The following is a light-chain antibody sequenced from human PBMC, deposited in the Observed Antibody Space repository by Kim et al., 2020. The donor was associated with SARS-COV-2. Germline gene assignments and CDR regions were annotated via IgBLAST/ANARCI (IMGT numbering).Light chain of an antibody. CDR2: EVS. CDR3: TSCTTSNTWV. V-gene: IGLV2-14*01. Sequence: GQSITIPCTGTSSDVGHCKYVSWYQQHPGKAPKLIICEVSERPSGVSNRFSGSKSDNTASLTISGLQAEDEADYYCTSCTTSNTWVFGGGTQLTVL. CDR1: SSDVGHCKY. J-gene: IGLJ3*02.